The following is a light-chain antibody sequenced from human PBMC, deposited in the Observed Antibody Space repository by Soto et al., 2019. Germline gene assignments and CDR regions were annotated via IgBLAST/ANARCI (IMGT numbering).Light chain of an antibody. CDR2: DVS. CDR3: CSYAGSYTHVV. CDR1: SSDVGGYNY. Sequence: QSALTQPRSVSGSPGQSVTISCTGTSSDVGGYNYDSWYQQHPGKAPKLMIYDVSKRPSGVPDRFSGSKSGNTASLTISGLQAEDEADYYCCSYAGSYTHVVFGGGTKVTVL. J-gene: IGLJ2*01. V-gene: IGLV2-11*01.